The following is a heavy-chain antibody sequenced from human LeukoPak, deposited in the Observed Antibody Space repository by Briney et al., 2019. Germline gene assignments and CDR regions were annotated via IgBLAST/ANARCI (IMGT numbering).Heavy chain of an antibody. CDR2: VYYTGST. CDR3: ARDLPYSSSWESIDY. D-gene: IGHD6-13*01. V-gene: IGHV4-59*01. Sequence: PSETLSLTCTVSGGSISSYYWSWVRQPPGKGLEWIGFVYYTGSTNYSPSLKSRVTISVDTSKNQFSLKLRSVTAADTAVYYCARDLPYSSSWESIDYWGQGTLVTVSS. J-gene: IGHJ4*02. CDR1: GGSISSYY.